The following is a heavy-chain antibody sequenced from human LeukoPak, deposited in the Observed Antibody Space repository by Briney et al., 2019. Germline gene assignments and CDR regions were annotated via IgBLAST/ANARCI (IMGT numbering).Heavy chain of an antibody. Sequence: ASVKVSCKASGYTFTSYYMHWVRQAPGQGLEWMGIINPSGGSTSYAQKFQGRVTMTRDTSISTAYMELSRLRSDDTAVYYCARVQYSSSLDYWGQGTLVTVSS. CDR3: ARVQYSSSLDY. D-gene: IGHD6-6*01. J-gene: IGHJ4*02. CDR1: GYTFTSYY. V-gene: IGHV1-46*01. CDR2: INPSGGST.